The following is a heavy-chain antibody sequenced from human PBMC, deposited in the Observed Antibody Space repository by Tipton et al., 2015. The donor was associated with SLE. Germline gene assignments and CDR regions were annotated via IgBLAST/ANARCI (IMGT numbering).Heavy chain of an antibody. CDR2: VSGGSGSDT. Sequence: SLRLSCAASGFTFSSYWMHWVRQAPGKGLEWVSAVSGGSGSDTYYADSVKGRFTISRDNSKNNIHLQMNSLRAEDTAVYYCANALGLWGQGTLVTVSS. V-gene: IGHV3-23*01. CDR1: GFTFSSYW. D-gene: IGHD7-27*01. J-gene: IGHJ4*02. CDR3: ANALGL.